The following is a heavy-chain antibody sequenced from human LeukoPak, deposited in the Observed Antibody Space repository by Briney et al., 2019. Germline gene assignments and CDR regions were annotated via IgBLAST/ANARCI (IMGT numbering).Heavy chain of an antibody. V-gene: IGHV3-21*01. Sequence: PGGSLRLSCAASGFTFSSYSMNWVRQAPGKGLEWVSSISSSSTYMYYADSVKGRFTISRDNAKNSLYLQMNSLRAEDTAVYYCARGLYYDILTGKNWFDPWGQGTLVTVSS. CDR1: GFTFSSYS. J-gene: IGHJ5*02. CDR2: ISSSSTYM. CDR3: ARGLYYDILTGKNWFDP. D-gene: IGHD3-9*01.